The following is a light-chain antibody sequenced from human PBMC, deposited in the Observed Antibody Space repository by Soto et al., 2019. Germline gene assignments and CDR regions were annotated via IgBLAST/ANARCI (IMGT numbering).Light chain of an antibody. Sequence: EIVLTQSPATLSLSPGERATLSCRASQSINSVHLAWYQHKRGQAPRLLMYGAFSRATGTPARFSGSGSEPDFTLSICRLEPEDFAVYYCQYFGSSPHTFGGGTKVEIK. CDR3: QYFGSSPHT. V-gene: IGKV3-20*01. CDR2: GAF. J-gene: IGKJ4*01. CDR1: QSINSVH.